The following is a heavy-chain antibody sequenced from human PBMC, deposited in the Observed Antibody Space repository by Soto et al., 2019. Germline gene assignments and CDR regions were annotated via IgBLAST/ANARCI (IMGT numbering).Heavy chain of an antibody. Sequence: QLQLQESXXXXXKXXQTLSXTCAVSGGSISSSGYSWSWIRQPPGKGLELIGYIYHSGSTYYNPSLKSRLTISVDRSKNQFSLKLSSVTAADTAVYYCARGPPFHWXQGTLVTVSS. CDR1: GGSISSSGYS. CDR3: ARGPPFH. J-gene: IGHJ4*02. CDR2: IYHSGST. D-gene: IGHD3-16*01. V-gene: IGHV4-30-2*01.